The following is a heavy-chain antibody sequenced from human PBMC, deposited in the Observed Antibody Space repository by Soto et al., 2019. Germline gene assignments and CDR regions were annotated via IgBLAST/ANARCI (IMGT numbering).Heavy chain of an antibody. D-gene: IGHD3-3*01. CDR3: AKDGQGNFWSGLYYYYYYMDV. CDR2: IKSKTDGGTT. CDR1: VFDFNNAW. V-gene: IGHV3-15*07. Sequence: PGGSLSLSCPASVFDFNNAWINWVRHAPGKELEWIGRIKSKTDGGTTDYAAPVKGRFTISRDDSKNTLYLQMNSLKTEDTAVYYCAKDGQGNFWSGLYYYYYYMDVWGKGTTVTVSS. J-gene: IGHJ6*03.